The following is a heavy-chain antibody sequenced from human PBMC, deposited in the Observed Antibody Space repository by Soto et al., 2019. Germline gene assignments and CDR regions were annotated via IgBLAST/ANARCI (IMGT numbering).Heavy chain of an antibody. Sequence: QLQLQESGSGLVKPSQTLSLTCAVSGGSISSGGYSWSWIRQPPGKGLEGIGYIYHSGSIYSNPSLKSRVTFSVARPKNQFSLKLSSVTAADTVVYYCARVPDYWGQGTLVTVSS. J-gene: IGHJ4*02. V-gene: IGHV4-30-2*01. CDR1: GGSISSGGYS. CDR2: IYHSGSI. CDR3: ARVPDY.